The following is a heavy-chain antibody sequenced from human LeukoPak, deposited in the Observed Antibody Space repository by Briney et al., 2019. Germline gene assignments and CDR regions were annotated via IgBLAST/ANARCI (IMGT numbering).Heavy chain of an antibody. CDR1: GFTFDDYA. CDR2: ISWNSGSI. CDR3: AKGRDDYGDYAPLLGYYGMDV. J-gene: IGHJ6*02. V-gene: IGHV3-9*01. Sequence: GRSLRLSCAASGFTFDDYAMHWVRQAPGKGLEWVSGISWNSGSIGYADSVKGRFTISRDNAKNSLYLQMNSLRAEDTALYYCAKGRDDYGDYAPLLGYYGMDVWGQGTTVTVSS. D-gene: IGHD4-17*01.